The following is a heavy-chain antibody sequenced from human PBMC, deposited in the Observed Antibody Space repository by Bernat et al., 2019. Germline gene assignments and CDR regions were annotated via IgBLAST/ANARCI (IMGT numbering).Heavy chain of an antibody. D-gene: IGHD3-10*01. V-gene: IGHV4-34*01. CDR2: INHSGST. J-gene: IGHJ5*02. CDR3: ARGRRTGDWFDP. Sequence: QLQLQQWGAGLLKPSETLSLTCAVHGGSFSGYYWSWIRQPPGKGLEWIGEINHSGSTNYNPSLKSRVTISVDTSKNQFSLKLSSVTAADTAVYYCARGRRTGDWFDPWGQGTLVTVSS. CDR1: GGSFSGYY.